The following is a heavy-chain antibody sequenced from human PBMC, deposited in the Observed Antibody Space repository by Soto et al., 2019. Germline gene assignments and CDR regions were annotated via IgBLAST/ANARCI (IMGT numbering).Heavy chain of an antibody. CDR1: GYSFIGYG. CDR2: ISAYNGDT. V-gene: IGHV1-18*01. Sequence: QVQLVQSGAEVKKPGASVKVSCKASGYSFIGYGFSWVRQAPGQGLEYMGWISAYNGDTHYAQSLQGRVTMTTETSTSTAYMALRSLRPDDTSVYYCARDGALYGDYGGYWGQGTLVTVSS. CDR3: ARDGALYGDYGGY. J-gene: IGHJ4*02. D-gene: IGHD4-17*01.